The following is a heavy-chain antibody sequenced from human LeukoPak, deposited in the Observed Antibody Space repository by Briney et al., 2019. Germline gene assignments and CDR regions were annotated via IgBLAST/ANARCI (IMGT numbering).Heavy chain of an antibody. CDR2: VYPGGSGAST. J-gene: IGHJ6*02. CDR1: GFTVSINY. V-gene: IGHV3-53*01. D-gene: IGHD3-10*01. Sequence: GGSLRLSCAASGFTVSINYMNWVRQAPGKGLEWVSVVYPGGSGASTYYADSVKGRFTISRDNSKDILYLQMNSLRADDTAVYYCARGDAMNVWGQGTTVIVSS. CDR3: ARGDAMNV.